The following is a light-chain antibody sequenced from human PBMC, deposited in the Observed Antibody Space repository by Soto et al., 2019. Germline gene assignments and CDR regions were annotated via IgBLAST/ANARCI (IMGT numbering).Light chain of an antibody. CDR3: QSYDSSNHSVV. J-gene: IGLJ2*01. CDR2: EDN. V-gene: IGLV6-57*04. CDR1: SGSIASNY. Sequence: NFMLTQPHSVSESPGKTVTISCTRSSGSIASNYVQWSQQRPGSAPTTVIYEDNQRPSGVPDRFSGSIDSSSNSASLTIPGLKTEDEADYYCQSYDSSNHSVVFGGGTKLTVL.